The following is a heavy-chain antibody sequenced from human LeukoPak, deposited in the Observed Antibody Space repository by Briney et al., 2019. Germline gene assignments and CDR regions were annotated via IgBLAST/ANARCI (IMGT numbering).Heavy chain of an antibody. D-gene: IGHD6-13*01. J-gene: IGHJ4*02. V-gene: IGHV3-48*04. CDR2: ISSSSSTI. CDR1: GFTFSSYS. Sequence: GGSLRLSCAASGFTFSSYSMNWVRQAPGKGLEWVSYISSSSSTIYYADSVKERFTISRDNSRNTLYLQMNSLRGDDTAVYYCAREVYSSTWFDLWGQGTLVTVSS. CDR3: AREVYSSTWFDL.